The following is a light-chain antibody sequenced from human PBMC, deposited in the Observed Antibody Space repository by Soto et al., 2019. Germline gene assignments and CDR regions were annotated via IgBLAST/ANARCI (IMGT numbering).Light chain of an antibody. CDR2: GAS. CDR3: QQYGSSPLT. J-gene: IGKJ4*01. Sequence: EIVMTQSPATLSLSPGERATLSCRASQGVSSNLAWYQQKPGQAPRLLIYGASTRATGIPARFGGSGSGTEFTLTISRLEPEDFEVYYCQQYGSSPLTFGGGTKVDIK. V-gene: IGKV3-20*01. CDR1: QGVSSN.